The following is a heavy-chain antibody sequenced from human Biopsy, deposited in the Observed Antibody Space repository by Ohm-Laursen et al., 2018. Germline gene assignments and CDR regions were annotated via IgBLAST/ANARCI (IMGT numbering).Heavy chain of an antibody. Sequence: SLRLSCAASGFSFSSYGMHWVRQAPGKGLEWVAAISYDGSKTDYGDSVKGRLNISRDNSKNTLDLQMSSLRVKDTAVYFCAKDKGTFNFYYYGMDVWGQGTTVTVSS. V-gene: IGHV3-30*18. CDR3: AKDKGTFNFYYYGMDV. CDR2: ISYDGSKT. D-gene: IGHD2/OR15-2a*01. CDR1: GFSFSSYG. J-gene: IGHJ6*02.